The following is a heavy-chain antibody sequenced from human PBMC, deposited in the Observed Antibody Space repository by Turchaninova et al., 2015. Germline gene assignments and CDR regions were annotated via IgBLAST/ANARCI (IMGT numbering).Heavy chain of an antibody. CDR1: GDRVSSNSAG. CDR2: TYYRSKWKK. D-gene: IGHD3-3*01. V-gene: IGHV6-1*01. J-gene: IGHJ6*02. CDR3: ARRVSGYGMDV. Sequence: QVQLQQSGLGLVKPSQTLPHTCVIPGDRVSSNSAGWTWVRQSPSRGLEWLGRTYYRSKWKKHYAPSVESRIIINPDTSKNQFSLHLNSVTPEDAAVYYCARRVSGYGMDVWGQGTTVTVSS.